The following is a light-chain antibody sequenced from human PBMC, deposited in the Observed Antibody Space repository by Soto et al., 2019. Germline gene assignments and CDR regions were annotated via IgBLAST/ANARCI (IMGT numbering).Light chain of an antibody. V-gene: IGKV1-12*01. CDR2: DAS. CDR3: QQSYTSPLG. J-gene: IGKJ4*01. Sequence: DIQRPAARSTVSASGGGTALITSPGRRAISGWLAWYQQRPGKAPNLLIFDASTLESGVPSRFSGSGSGTDFTLTISSLQAEDFATYYCQQSYTSPLGFGGGTKVDIK. CDR1: RAISGW.